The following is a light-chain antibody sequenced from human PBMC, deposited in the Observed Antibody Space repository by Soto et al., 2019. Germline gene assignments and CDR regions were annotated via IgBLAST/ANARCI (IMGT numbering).Light chain of an antibody. J-gene: IGKJ5*01. Sequence: ILMTQSPVTLSVSPGDSATLSCRASQSIGSNLAWYQQKPGQALRLLIYAASTRVTGLPGRFSGRGSGTEFTPTISGLQSEDFAIYYCQHYTNWPPITFGQGTRLEIK. V-gene: IGKV3-15*01. CDR3: QHYTNWPPIT. CDR2: AAS. CDR1: QSIGSN.